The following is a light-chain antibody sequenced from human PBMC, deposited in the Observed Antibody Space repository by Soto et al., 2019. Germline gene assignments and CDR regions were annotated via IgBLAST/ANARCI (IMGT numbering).Light chain of an antibody. CDR2: VAS. Sequence: EIVMTQSPATLSVSPGERATLSCRASQSVSSNLAWYQQKPGQAPRLLIYVASTRATGIPARFSGSVSGTEFTLIISSLQAEDFAVYYCQQYNNWPPWTFGQGTNVEIK. CDR3: QQYNNWPPWT. V-gene: IGKV3-15*01. J-gene: IGKJ1*01. CDR1: QSVSSN.